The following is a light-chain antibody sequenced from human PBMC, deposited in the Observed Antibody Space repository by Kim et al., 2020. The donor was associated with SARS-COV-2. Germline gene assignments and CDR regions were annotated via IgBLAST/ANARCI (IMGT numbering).Light chain of an antibody. Sequence: ALGQTVRVTCQGDSLRSYSAGWYQQKPGQAPVLVGYGEDNRPSGIPDRFSGSTSGNTASLTITGAQAEDEADYYCNSRDTSGNHVVFGGGTKLTVL. CDR1: SLRSYS. CDR2: GED. V-gene: IGLV3-19*01. CDR3: NSRDTSGNHVV. J-gene: IGLJ2*01.